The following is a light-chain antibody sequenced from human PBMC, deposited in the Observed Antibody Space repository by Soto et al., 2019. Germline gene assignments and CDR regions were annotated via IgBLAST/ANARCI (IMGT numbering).Light chain of an antibody. V-gene: IGKV3-20*01. CDR3: QQFYDYPLT. Sequence: EIVLTQSPGTLSLSPGERATLSCRTSQRVSSDFLAWYQQKAGQAPRLLIYGPSNRATGVPDRFIGGGSGTDFTLTISRLEPEDFATYYCQQFYDYPLTFGGGTKVDIK. CDR2: GPS. CDR1: QRVSSDF. J-gene: IGKJ4*01.